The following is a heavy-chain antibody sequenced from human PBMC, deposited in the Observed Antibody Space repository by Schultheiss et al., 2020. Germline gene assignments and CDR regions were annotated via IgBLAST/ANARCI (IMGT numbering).Heavy chain of an antibody. J-gene: IGHJ6*02. CDR3: AKSYFDWSRYYYYGMDV. CDR1: GFTFSSYW. CDR2: IKQDGSEK. V-gene: IGHV3-7*01. Sequence: GGSLRLSCAASGFTFSSYWMSWVRQAPGKGLEWVANIKQDGSEKYYADSVKGRFTISRDNSKNTLYLQMNSLRAEDTAVYYCAKSYFDWSRYYYYGMDVWGQGTTVTVSS. D-gene: IGHD3-9*01.